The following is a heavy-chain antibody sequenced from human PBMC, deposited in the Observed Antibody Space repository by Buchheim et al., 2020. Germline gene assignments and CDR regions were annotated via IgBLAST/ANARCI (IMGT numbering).Heavy chain of an antibody. CDR1: GFTFSSYG. CDR2: ISYDGSNK. J-gene: IGHJ4*02. Sequence: VQLVESGGGVVQPGRSLRLSCAASGFTFSSYGMHWVRQAPGKGLEWVAVISYDGSNKYYADSVKGRFTISRDNSKNTLYLQMNSLRAEDTAVYYCAKGVLAWEWWGQGTL. D-gene: IGHD1-26*01. CDR3: AKGVLAWEW. V-gene: IGHV3-30*18.